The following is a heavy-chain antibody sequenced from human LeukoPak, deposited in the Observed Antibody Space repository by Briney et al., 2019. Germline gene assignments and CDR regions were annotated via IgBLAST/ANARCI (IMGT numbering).Heavy chain of an antibody. CDR1: GSTFSSYA. CDR3: AREVAGSSFDY. CDR2: ISYDGSNK. J-gene: IGHJ4*02. D-gene: IGHD6-19*01. V-gene: IGHV3-30-3*01. Sequence: GRSLRLSCAASGSTFSSYAMHWVRQAPGKGLEWVAVISYDGSNKYYADSVKGRFTISRDNSKNTLYLQMNSLRAEDTAVYYCAREVAGSSFDYWGQGTLVTVSS.